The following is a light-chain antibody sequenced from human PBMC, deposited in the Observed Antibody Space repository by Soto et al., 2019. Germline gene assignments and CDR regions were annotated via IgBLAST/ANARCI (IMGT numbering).Light chain of an antibody. CDR1: SSDVGGYAY. V-gene: IGLV2-14*01. Sequence: QSALTQPAYVSGSPGQSNTISCTGTSSDVGGYAYVSWYQQYPGKAPKLVISEVSKRPSGVSHRFSGSRSGNTAYLTISGLQAEDEADYSCSSYTSSTTPVFGGGTKLTVL. CDR2: EVS. CDR3: SSYTSSTTPV. J-gene: IGLJ2*01.